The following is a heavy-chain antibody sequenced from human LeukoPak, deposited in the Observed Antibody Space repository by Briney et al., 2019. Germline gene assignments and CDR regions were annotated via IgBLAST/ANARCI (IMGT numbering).Heavy chain of an antibody. CDR2: ISYDGSNK. CDR3: ARGYCSGGSCYKYFDY. V-gene: IGHV3-30-3*01. J-gene: IGHJ4*02. CDR1: GFTFSSYA. D-gene: IGHD2-15*01. Sequence: PGGSLRLSCAASGFTFSSYAMHWVRQAPGKGLEWVAVISYDGSNKYYADSVKGRFTISRDNSKNTLYLQMNSLRAEDTAVYYCARGYCSGGSCYKYFDYWGQGTLVTVSS.